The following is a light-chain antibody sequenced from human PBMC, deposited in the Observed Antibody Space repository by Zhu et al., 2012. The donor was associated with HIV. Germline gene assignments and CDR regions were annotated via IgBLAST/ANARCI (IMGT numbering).Light chain of an antibody. V-gene: IGKV3-11*01. CDR2: DTS. CDR3: QQRSNWPLT. CDR1: QSVRSF. Sequence: IVLTQPPATLSLSPGERATVSCRASQSVRSFLAWYQQKPGQAPRLLIYDTSKRATGIPARFSGGGSGTDFTLTISSLEPEDFAVYYCQQRSNWPLTFGGGTKVEIK. J-gene: IGKJ4*01.